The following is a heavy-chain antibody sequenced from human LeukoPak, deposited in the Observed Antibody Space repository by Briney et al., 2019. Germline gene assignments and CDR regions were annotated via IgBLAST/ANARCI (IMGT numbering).Heavy chain of an antibody. V-gene: IGHV1-2*02. CDR1: GYTFTGYC. J-gene: IGHJ6*02. CDR3: ARRPERAMVRGVIITFYGMDV. Sequence: GASVKVSCKASGYTFTGYCMHWVRQAPGQGLEWMGWINPNSGGTNYAQKFQGRVTMTRDTSISTAYMELSRLRSDDTAVYYCARRPERAMVRGVIITFYGMDVWGQGTTVTVSS. CDR2: INPNSGGT. D-gene: IGHD3-10*01.